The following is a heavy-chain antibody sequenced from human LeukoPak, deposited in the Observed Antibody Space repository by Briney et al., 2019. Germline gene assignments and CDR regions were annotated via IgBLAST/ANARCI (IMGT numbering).Heavy chain of an antibody. CDR1: GASISSFY. D-gene: IGHD7-27*01. Sequence: SETLSLTCTVSGASISSFYWSWIRQPAGKGLEWIGLLYNSRSTSYNPALTSRVTISVDTSKSQFSLTLSSVTAADTAVYYGAKTLGVRAVDIWGQGTMVTVSS. V-gene: IGHV4-4*07. CDR2: LYNSRST. CDR3: AKTLGVRAVDI. J-gene: IGHJ3*02.